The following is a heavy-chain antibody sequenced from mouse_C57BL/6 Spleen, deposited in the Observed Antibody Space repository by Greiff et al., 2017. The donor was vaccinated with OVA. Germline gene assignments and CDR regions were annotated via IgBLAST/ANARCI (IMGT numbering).Heavy chain of an antibody. Sequence: VQLQQPGAELVRPGTSVKLSCKASGYTFTSYWMHWVKQRPGQGLEWIGVIDPSDSYTNYNQKFKGKATLTVDPSSSTAYMQLSSLTSEDSAVYYCAREGEALDYWGQGTTLTVSS. J-gene: IGHJ2*01. V-gene: IGHV1-59*01. CDR1: GYTFTSYW. CDR2: IDPSDSYT. CDR3: AREGEALDY.